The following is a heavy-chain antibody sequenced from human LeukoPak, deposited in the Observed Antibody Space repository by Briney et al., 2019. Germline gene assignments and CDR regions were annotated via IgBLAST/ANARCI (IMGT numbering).Heavy chain of an antibody. CDR2: INWNGDIT. CDR1: GFIFDDFG. CDR3: TRDETGVDY. Sequence: GGSLRLSCAASGFIFDDFGMTWVRQAPGKGLEWVSSINWNGDITPYADSVKGRFTISRDNAKNALYLQMNSLRPEDTALYFCTRDETGVDYWGQGTLVTVSS. D-gene: IGHD1-1*01. V-gene: IGHV3-20*04. J-gene: IGHJ4*02.